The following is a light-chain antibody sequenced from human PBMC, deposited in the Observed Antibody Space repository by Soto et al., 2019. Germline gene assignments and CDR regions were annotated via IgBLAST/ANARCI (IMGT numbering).Light chain of an antibody. CDR1: QSVSSN. CDR2: GAS. CDR3: QQYNYWPWT. Sequence: EIVMTQSPATLSVSPGERATLSCRASQSVSSNLAWYQQKPGLAPRLLIYGASTRATGIPARFSGSGSGTEFTLTIGSLQSEDLAVYSCQQYNYWPWTFGQGTKVEIK. J-gene: IGKJ1*01. V-gene: IGKV3-15*01.